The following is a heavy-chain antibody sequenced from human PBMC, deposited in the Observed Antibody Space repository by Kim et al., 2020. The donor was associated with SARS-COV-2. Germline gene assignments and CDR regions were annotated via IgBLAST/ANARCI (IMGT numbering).Heavy chain of an antibody. D-gene: IGHD1-26*01. Sequence: SETLSLTCAVSGGSISSSNWWSWVRQPPGTGLGWIGEIYNSGSTNYNPSLKSRVTISVDKSKNQFYLKLSSVTAADTAVYYCARGSGSGTVNEEYWGQGTLVTVSS. V-gene: IGHV4-4*02. J-gene: IGHJ4*02. CDR3: ARGSGSGTVNEEY. CDR2: IYNSGST. CDR1: GGSISSSNW.